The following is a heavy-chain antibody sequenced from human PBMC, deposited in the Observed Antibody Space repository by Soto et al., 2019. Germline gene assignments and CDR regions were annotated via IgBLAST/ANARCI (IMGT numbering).Heavy chain of an antibody. CDR3: ATSSLLWFGEFYFDY. V-gene: IGHV1-24*01. CDR1: GYTLTELS. CDR2: FDPEDGET. J-gene: IGHJ4*02. Sequence: ALVKVSCKVSGYTLTELSMHWVRQAPGKGLEWMGGFDPEDGETIYAQKFQGRVTMTEDTSTDTAYMELSSLRSEDTAVYYCATSSLLWFGEFYFDYWGQGTLVTVSS. D-gene: IGHD3-10*01.